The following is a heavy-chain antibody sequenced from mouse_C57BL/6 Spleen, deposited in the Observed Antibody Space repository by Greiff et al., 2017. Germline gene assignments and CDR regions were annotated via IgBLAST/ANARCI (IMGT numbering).Heavy chain of an antibody. Sequence: EVQLQQSVAELVRPGASVKLSCTASGFNFTNTYMHWVKQRPEQGLEWIGRIDPANGNTKYTPKFQGKATISADTSSNTAYLQLSSLPSVDPSICYCARGGYDHNYFDDWGQGTTLTVSS. CDR3: ARGGYDHNYFDD. CDR2: IDPANGNT. J-gene: IGHJ2*01. D-gene: IGHD2-2*01. V-gene: IGHV14-3*01. CDR1: GFNFTNTY.